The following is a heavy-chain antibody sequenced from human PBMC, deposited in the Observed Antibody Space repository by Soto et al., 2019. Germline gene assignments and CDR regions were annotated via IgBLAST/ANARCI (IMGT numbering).Heavy chain of an antibody. J-gene: IGHJ4*02. CDR3: ARSWGEGRVDY. V-gene: IGHV4-4*02. CDR1: GGSISSSNW. CDR2: IYHSGST. Sequence: QVQLQESGPGLVKPSGTLSLTCAVSGGSISSSNWWSWVRQPPGKGLQWIGEIYHSGSTNYIPSLKSRVTISVDKSRNQSSLKLSSVSAAHTALYYCARSWGEGRVDYWGQGTLVPAS. D-gene: IGHD3-10*01.